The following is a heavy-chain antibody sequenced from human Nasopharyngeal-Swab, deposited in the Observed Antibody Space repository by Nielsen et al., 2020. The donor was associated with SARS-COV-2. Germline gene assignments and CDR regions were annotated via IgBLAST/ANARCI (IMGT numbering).Heavy chain of an antibody. CDR1: GGTFSSYA. Sequence: SVKVSCKASGGTFSSYAISWVRQAPGQGLEWMGGIIPIFGTANYVQKFQGRVTITADKSTSTAYMELSSLRSEDTAVYYCARNPVDYDYVWGSYRYRTFDYWGQGTLVTVSS. CDR3: ARNPVDYDYVWGSYRYRTFDY. V-gene: IGHV1-69*06. J-gene: IGHJ4*02. D-gene: IGHD3-16*02. CDR2: IIPIFGTA.